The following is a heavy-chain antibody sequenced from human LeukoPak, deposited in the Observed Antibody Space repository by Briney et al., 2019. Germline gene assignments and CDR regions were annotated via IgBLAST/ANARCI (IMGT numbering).Heavy chain of an antibody. CDR2: IYYSGST. J-gene: IGHJ4*02. CDR1: GGSISSYY. D-gene: IGHD4-17*01. V-gene: IGHV4-39*07. CDR3: ARENTVTTFPFDY. Sequence: SETLSLTCTVSGGSISSYYWSWIRQPPGKGLEWIGSIYYSGSTYYNPSLKSRVTISVDTSKNQFSLKLSSVTAADTAVYYCARENTVTTFPFDYWGQGTLVTVSS.